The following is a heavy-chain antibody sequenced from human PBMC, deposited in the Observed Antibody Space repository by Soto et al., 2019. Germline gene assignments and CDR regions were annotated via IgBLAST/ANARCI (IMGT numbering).Heavy chain of an antibody. CDR3: EKDIRRPRFDY. CDR2: ISVSVGST. Sequence: HPVVSRILACSPSVFTFVRDPVGWVRQAPVNWLEWVSAISVSVGSTYYAYSVKGRFTISRDNSKNTLYLQMNSLRAEDTAVYYCEKDIRRPRFDYWGQGTLVTVSS. V-gene: IGHV3-23*01. J-gene: IGHJ4*02. CDR1: VFTFVRDP.